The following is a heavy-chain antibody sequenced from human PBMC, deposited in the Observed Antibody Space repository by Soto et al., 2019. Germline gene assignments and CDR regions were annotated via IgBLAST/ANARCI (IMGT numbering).Heavy chain of an antibody. CDR1: GFTFSTYN. V-gene: IGHV3-21*01. J-gene: IGHJ4*02. D-gene: IGHD3-9*01. CDR2: ISSSSSYI. Sequence: EVQVVESGGGLVKPGGSLRLSCAVSGFTFSTYNMNWVRQAPGKGLQWVPSISSSSSYIYYADSVKGRFTISRDNAKNSLYLQMNSLRVEDTAVYYCSRYYDSLTGYNYWGQGTLVIVSS. CDR3: SRYYDSLTGYNY.